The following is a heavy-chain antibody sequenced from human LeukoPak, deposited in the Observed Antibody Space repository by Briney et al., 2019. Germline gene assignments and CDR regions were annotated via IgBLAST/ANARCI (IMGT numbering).Heavy chain of an antibody. CDR2: IDPNSGGT. CDR3: ARDNGDYWFDY. D-gene: IGHD4-17*01. Sequence: ASVKVSCKASGYTFTGYYMHWVRQAPGQGLEWMGWIDPNSGGTNYAQKFQGRVTMTRDTSISTAYMELTRLRSDDTAVYYCARDNGDYWFDYWGQGTLVTVSS. J-gene: IGHJ4*02. CDR1: GYTFTGYY. V-gene: IGHV1-2*02.